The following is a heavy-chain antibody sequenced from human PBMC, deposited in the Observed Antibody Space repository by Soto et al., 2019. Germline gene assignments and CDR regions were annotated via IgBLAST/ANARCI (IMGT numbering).Heavy chain of an antibody. Sequence: GASVKVSCKASGYTFTSYGISWVRQAPGQGLEWMGWISAYNGNTNYAQKLQGRVTMTTDTSTSTAYMELRSLRSDDTAVYYCARSGVLRFLEWSPSYYYYMDVWGKGTTVTSP. V-gene: IGHV1-18*01. CDR1: GYTFTSYG. CDR3: ARSGVLRFLEWSPSYYYYMDV. D-gene: IGHD3-3*01. CDR2: ISAYNGNT. J-gene: IGHJ6*03.